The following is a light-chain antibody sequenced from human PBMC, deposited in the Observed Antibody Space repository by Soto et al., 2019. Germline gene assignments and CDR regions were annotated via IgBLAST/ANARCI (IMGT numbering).Light chain of an antibody. CDR1: QGISSY. J-gene: IGKJ4*01. Sequence: DIQLTQSPSFLSASVGDRVTITCRASQGISSYLAWYQQRPGKAPKLLIYGASTLQSGVPSMFSGSGSGTEFTLTISSLQPEDFTTYYCQQFNSYPLTFGGGTKVEIK. CDR2: GAS. V-gene: IGKV1-9*01. CDR3: QQFNSYPLT.